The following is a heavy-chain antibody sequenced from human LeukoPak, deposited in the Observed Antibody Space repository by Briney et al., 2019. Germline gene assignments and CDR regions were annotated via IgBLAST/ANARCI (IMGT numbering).Heavy chain of an antibody. CDR2: IYYSGST. CDR1: GGSISSYY. V-gene: IGHV4-59*08. Sequence: PSETLSLTCTVSGGSISSYYWSWIRQPPGKGLEWIGYIYYSGSTNYNPSLKSRVTISVDTSKNQFSLKLSSVTAADTAVYYCARSAARLAPFDYWGQGTLVTVSS. D-gene: IGHD6-6*01. CDR3: ARSAARLAPFDY. J-gene: IGHJ4*02.